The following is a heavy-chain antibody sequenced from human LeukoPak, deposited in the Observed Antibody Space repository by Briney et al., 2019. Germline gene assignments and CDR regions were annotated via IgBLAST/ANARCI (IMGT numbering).Heavy chain of an antibody. CDR3: ARVPHSSSYYGMDV. Sequence: SETLSLTCTVSGGSISSYYWSWIRPPPGKGLEWIGYIYYSGSTNYNPSLKSRVTISVDTSKNQFSLKLSSVTAADTAVYYCARVPHSSSYYGMDVWGQATTVTVSS. CDR2: IYYSGST. V-gene: IGHV4-59*01. D-gene: IGHD6-6*01. J-gene: IGHJ6*02. CDR1: GGSISSYY.